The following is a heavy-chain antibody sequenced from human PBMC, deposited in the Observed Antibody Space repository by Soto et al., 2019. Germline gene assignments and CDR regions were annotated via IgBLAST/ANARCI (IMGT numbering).Heavy chain of an antibody. J-gene: IGHJ6*02. V-gene: IGHV3-30-3*01. Sequence: GGSLRLSCAASGFTFSSYAMHWVRQAPGKGLEWVAVISYDGSNKYYADSVKGRFTISRDNSKNTLYLQMNSLRAEDTAVYYCARDLYSSRYEDYYGMDVWGQGTTVTVSS. CDR3: ARDLYSSRYEDYYGMDV. D-gene: IGHD6-25*01. CDR1: GFTFSSYA. CDR2: ISYDGSNK.